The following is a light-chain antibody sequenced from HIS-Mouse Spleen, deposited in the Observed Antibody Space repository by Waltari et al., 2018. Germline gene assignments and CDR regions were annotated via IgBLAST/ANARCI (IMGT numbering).Light chain of an antibody. Sequence: QSVLTQPPSASGTPGQGVTIPCSGSSSNIRSNYVYWYQQLPGTAPKLLIYRNNQRPSGVPDRFSGSKSGTSASLAISGLRSEDEADYYCAAWDDSLSGPVFGGGTKLTVL. CDR2: RNN. CDR1: SSNIRSNY. J-gene: IGLJ3*02. CDR3: AAWDDSLSGPV. V-gene: IGLV1-47*01.